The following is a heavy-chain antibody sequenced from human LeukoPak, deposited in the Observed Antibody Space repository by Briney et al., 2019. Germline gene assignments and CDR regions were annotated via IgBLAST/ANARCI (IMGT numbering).Heavy chain of an antibody. CDR3: AKDREIVAAAGTIDY. V-gene: IGHV3-30*18. Sequence: GRSLRLSCVASGFTFSSYGMQWVRQAPGKGLEWVAVISYDGSNKYFADSVKGRFTISRDYSKNTLYLQMNSLRAEDTAVNYCAKDREIVAAAGTIDYWGQGTLVTVSS. J-gene: IGHJ4*02. CDR1: GFTFSSYG. D-gene: IGHD6-13*01. CDR2: ISYDGSNK.